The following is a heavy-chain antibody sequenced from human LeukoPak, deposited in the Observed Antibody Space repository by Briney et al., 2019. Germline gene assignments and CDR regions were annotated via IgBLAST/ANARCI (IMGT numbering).Heavy chain of an antibody. CDR2: IYYSGST. D-gene: IGHD1-26*01. V-gene: IGHV4-39*07. CDR1: GGSISSSSYY. CDR3: AREPGGTFDY. Sequence: QTSETLSLTCTVSGGSISSSSYYWGWIRQPPGKGLEWIGSIYYSGSTSYNPSLKSRVTISVDTSKNQFSLKLSSVTAADTAVYYCAREPGGTFDYWGQGTLVTVSS. J-gene: IGHJ4*02.